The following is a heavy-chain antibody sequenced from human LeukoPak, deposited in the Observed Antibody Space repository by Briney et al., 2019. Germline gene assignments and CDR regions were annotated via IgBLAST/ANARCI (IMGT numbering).Heavy chain of an antibody. CDR1: GFTFSTYW. CDR2: INHSGST. J-gene: IGHJ6*03. Sequence: GSLRLSCAASGFTFSTYWMSWVRQPPGKGLEWIGEINHSGSTNYNPSPKSRVTISVDTSKNQFSLKLSSVTAADTAVYYCARGMVRGVSTTGYYYMDVWGKGTTVTVSS. D-gene: IGHD3-10*01. CDR3: ARGMVRGVSTTGYYYMDV. V-gene: IGHV4-34*01.